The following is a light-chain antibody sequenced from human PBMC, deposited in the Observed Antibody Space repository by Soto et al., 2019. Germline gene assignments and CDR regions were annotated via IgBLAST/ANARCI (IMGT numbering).Light chain of an antibody. CDR1: QSVSSTF. V-gene: IGKV3-20*01. J-gene: IGKJ4*01. CDR2: GAS. Sequence: EIVLTQSPGTLSLSPGERATLSCRASQSVSSTFLAWYQQKPGQAPGLLLFGASNRASGIPDRFAGSGSGTDLTLTITRLEPEEFAVHYCQQYGSSARTFGGATKVDIK. CDR3: QQYGSSART.